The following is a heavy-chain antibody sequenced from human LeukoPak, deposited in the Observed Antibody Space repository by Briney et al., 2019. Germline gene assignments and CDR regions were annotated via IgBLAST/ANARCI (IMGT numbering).Heavy chain of an antibody. D-gene: IGHD3-22*01. CDR1: GGTFSSYT. CDR2: IIPILGIA. V-gene: IGHV1-69*02. Sequence: ASVKVSCKASGGTFSSYTISWVRQAPGQGLEWMGRIIPILGIANYAQKFQGRVTITADKSTSTAYKELSSLRSEDTAVYYCARGRYYDSNPMDVWGQGTTVTVSS. J-gene: IGHJ6*02. CDR3: ARGRYYDSNPMDV.